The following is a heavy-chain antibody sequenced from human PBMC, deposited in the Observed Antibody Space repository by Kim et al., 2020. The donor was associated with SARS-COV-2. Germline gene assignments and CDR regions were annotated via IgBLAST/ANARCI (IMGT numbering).Heavy chain of an antibody. CDR2: IYYSGST. CDR1: GGSISSYY. CDR3: ARGAYGSGSFNWFDP. J-gene: IGHJ5*02. Sequence: SETLSLTCTVSGGSISSYYWSWIRQPPGKGLEWIGYIYYSGSTNYNPSLKSRVTISVDTSKNQFSLKLSSVTAADTAVYYCARGAYGSGSFNWFDPWGQGTLVTVSS. D-gene: IGHD3-10*01. V-gene: IGHV4-59*13.